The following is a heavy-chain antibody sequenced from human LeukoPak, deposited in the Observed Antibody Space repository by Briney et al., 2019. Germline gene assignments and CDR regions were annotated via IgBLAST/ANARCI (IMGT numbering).Heavy chain of an antibody. D-gene: IGHD4-17*01. Sequence: SETLSLTCTVSGDSINSASYYWGWIRQPPGKGLEWIGSIYYRRSPYYNPSLKSRVTISVETSKNQFSLKLTSVTAADTAVYYCARETVTTLSVRINWFDPWGQGTLVTVSS. J-gene: IGHJ5*02. V-gene: IGHV4-39*07. CDR1: GDSINSASYY. CDR2: IYYRRSP. CDR3: ARETVTTLSVRINWFDP.